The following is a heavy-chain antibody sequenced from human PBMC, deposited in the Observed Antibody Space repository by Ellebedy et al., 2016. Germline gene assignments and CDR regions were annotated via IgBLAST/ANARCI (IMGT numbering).Heavy chain of an antibody. CDR3: AKGAAVLLGDSSGYYQNPNYYYYYMDV. J-gene: IGHJ6*03. D-gene: IGHD3-22*01. Sequence: GESLKISXAASGFTFSSYWMHWVRQAPGKGLVWVSRINSDGSSTSYADSVKGRFTISRDNSKNTLYLQMNSLRAEDTAVYYCAKGAAVLLGDSSGYYQNPNYYYYYMDVWGKGTTVTVS. V-gene: IGHV3-74*01. CDR2: INSDGSST. CDR1: GFTFSSYW.